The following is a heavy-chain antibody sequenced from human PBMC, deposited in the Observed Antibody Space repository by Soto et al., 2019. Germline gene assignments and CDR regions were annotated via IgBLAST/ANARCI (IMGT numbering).Heavy chain of an antibody. CDR2: IYHSGRT. J-gene: IGHJ5*02. CDR3: GRDLPIPLGWFDP. D-gene: IGHD2-21*01. CDR1: GGSISSSNW. V-gene: IGHV4-4*02. Sequence: QVQLQESGPGLVKPSGTLSLTCAVSGGSISSSNWWSGVRQPPGKGLEWIGAIYHSGRTNYNPSLKSRVTISVDKSKNQFSLKLSSVTAADTAVYYCGRDLPIPLGWFDPWGQGTLVTVSS.